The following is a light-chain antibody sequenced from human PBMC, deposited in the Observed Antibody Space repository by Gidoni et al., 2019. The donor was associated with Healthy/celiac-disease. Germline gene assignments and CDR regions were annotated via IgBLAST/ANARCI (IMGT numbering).Light chain of an antibody. V-gene: IGKV4-1*01. Sequence: DIVMTQSPDSLAVSLGERATINCKSSQSVLYSSNNKNYLAWYQQKPGQPPKLLIYWASTRESGVPDRFSGSGSGTDFTLTISSLQAEDVAVYYCQQYFSTPVAFXQXTKVEIK. CDR1: QSVLYSSNNKNY. CDR2: WAS. J-gene: IGKJ1*01. CDR3: QQYFSTPVA.